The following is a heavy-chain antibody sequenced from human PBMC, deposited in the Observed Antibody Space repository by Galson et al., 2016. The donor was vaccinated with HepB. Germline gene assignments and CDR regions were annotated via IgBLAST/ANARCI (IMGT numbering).Heavy chain of an antibody. CDR1: GFSFNTYA. CDR2: ISYDGTNK. J-gene: IGHJ2*01. CDR3: ARELDLWFGDSWDGGFFDL. V-gene: IGHV3-30-3*01. Sequence: SLRLSCAASGFSFNTYAIHWVRQAPGKGLEWVAVISYDGTNKYYANSVKGRFTISRDNSKNTLHLQMSSLRAGDTAVYYCARELDLWFGDSWDGGFFDLWGRGTLVTVSS. D-gene: IGHD3-10*01.